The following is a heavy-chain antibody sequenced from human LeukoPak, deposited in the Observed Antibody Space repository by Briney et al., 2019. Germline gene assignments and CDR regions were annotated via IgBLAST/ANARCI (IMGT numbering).Heavy chain of an antibody. CDR2: ISPGDSAT. J-gene: IGHJ4*02. D-gene: IGHD1-26*01. CDR1: GYSSTSYW. Sequence: GASLKISCTGSGYSSTSYWIGWVRPMPGKGLEWVGIISPGDSATRYSTSFQGQVTISDDKSISTDYLQWSSLKASDTAMYDCGRLELNSGSPGDYWGQGTLVTVSS. CDR3: GRLELNSGSPGDY. V-gene: IGHV5-51*01.